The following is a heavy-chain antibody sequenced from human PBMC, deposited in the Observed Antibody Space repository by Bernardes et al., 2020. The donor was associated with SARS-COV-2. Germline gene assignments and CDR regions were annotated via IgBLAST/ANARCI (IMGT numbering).Heavy chain of an antibody. CDR1: GFTFDDYG. V-gene: IGHV3-20*04. J-gene: IGHJ4*02. D-gene: IGHD3-9*01. CDR2: INWNGGYT. Sequence: GGSLRLSCATSGFTFDDYGMNWVRQAPGKGLEWVSGINWNGGYTGYADSVKGRFTISRDNSMNTLYLEMNSLTPEDTAVYYCASPRVDFDWLLPLDYGGRGTRVTVSS. CDR3: ASPRVDFDWLLPLDY.